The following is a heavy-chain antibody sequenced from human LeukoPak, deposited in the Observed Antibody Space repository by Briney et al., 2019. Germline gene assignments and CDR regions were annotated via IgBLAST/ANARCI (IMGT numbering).Heavy chain of an antibody. Sequence: ASVKVSCKASGYTFISYAIRGVPQAPGQGLEWMGWISVYNGNTNYAQKLRGRVTMTTDTSTSTHCMELRSLKYDDSAVYCWTICVLSFETAYYSDYWLQGTRVTVSS. D-gene: IGHD2/OR15-2a*01. CDR1: GYTFISYA. V-gene: IGHV1-18*01. CDR2: ISVYNGNT. CDR3: TICVLSFETAYYSDY. J-gene: IGHJ4*02.